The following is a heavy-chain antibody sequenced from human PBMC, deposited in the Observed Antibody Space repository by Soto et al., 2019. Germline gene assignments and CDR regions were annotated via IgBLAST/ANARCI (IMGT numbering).Heavy chain of an antibody. D-gene: IGHD4-17*01. CDR1: GYTFTSYG. V-gene: IGHV1-18*01. CDR3: ARDTSGAFADLYGDFYYYGMDV. J-gene: IGHJ6*02. CDR2: ISAYNGNT. Sequence: GASVKVSCKASGYTFTSYGISWVRQAPGQGLEWMGWISAYNGNTNYAQKLQGRVTMTTDTSTSTAYMELRSLRSDDTAVYYCARDTSGAFADLYGDFYYYGMDVWGQGTTVTVSS.